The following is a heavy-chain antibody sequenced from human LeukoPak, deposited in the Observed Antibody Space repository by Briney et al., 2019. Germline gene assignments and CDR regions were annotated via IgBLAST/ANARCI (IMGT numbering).Heavy chain of an antibody. CDR2: IYYSGAT. CDR1: GGSISTYY. CDR3: ARGVYIAAAQYGF. J-gene: IGHJ4*02. V-gene: IGHV4-59*01. Sequence: SETLSLTCTVSGGSISTYYWNWIRQPPGKGLEWIGYIYYSGATNYNPSLKSRVTMSVDTSKNQFSLKLSSVTAADTAVYYCARGVYIAAAQYGFWGQGTLVTVSS. D-gene: IGHD6-13*01.